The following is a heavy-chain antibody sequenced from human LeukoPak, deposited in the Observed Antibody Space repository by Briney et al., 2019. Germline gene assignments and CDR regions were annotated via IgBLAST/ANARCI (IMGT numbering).Heavy chain of an antibody. CDR1: GFTFSSYE. J-gene: IGHJ3*02. CDR3: AVDYGGNSGGFDI. V-gene: IGHV3-48*03. Sequence: PGGSLRLSCAASGFTFSSYEINWVRQAPGTGLGWVSYISSSGTIIHYADSVNDRFTISRDNAKNKLPSQMNSLVPDDTAAFYCAVDYGGNSGGFDIWGQGTMVTVSS. D-gene: IGHD4-23*01. CDR2: ISSSGTII.